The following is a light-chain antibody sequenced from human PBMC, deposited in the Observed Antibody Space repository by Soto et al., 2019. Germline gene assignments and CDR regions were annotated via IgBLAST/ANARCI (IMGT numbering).Light chain of an antibody. V-gene: IGKV3-20*01. CDR1: QSVSSNY. J-gene: IGKJ1*01. Sequence: EIVLTQSPGTLSLSPGERATLSCRASQSVSSNYLAWYQQKPGQAPRLLIYDASSRATGIPDRFSGSGSGTDFTLTISRLEPEDFAVYYCQQYGSSPWTFGQRTKVEIK. CDR2: DAS. CDR3: QQYGSSPWT.